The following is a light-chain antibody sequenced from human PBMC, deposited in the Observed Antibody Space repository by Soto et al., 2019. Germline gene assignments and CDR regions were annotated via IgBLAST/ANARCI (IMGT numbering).Light chain of an antibody. CDR1: QSISRG. Sequence: DIPLRKSPSTVSSSVGARVTITCRASQSISRGLAWYQQKPGKPPNLLSYDASTLESGVPSRFSGSGSGTDFSLSISGLQPEDFATYYCQQSYRIPVWTFGHGTKVDIK. CDR2: DAS. V-gene: IGKV1-5*01. CDR3: QQSYRIPVWT. J-gene: IGKJ1*01.